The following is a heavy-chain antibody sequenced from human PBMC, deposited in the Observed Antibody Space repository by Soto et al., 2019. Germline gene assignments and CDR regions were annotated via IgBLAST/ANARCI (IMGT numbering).Heavy chain of an antibody. Sequence: GGSLRLSCAASGFTFSEDWMHWVRQTPGKGRGWVSRINRDGSIKGYADSVKGRFTISRDNTKNTLYLVMNSLKAEDPAVDYCERDRAPGEMATTVDYWGQGSQVTVSS. V-gene: IGHV3-74*01. J-gene: IGHJ4*02. CDR3: ERDRAPGEMATTVDY. CDR2: INRDGSIK. CDR1: GFTFSEDW.